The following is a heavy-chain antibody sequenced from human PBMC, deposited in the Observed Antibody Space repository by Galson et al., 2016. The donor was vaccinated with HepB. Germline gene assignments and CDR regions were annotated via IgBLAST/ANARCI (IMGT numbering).Heavy chain of an antibody. CDR3: ARWREDYQGSGRTFDY. CDR2: IYHSGTT. V-gene: IGHV4-4*02. Sequence: ETLSLTCAVSNDSITSIYWWNWVRQTPGMGLEWIGEIYHSGTTNYNPSLKSRGTISIDKSKNQFSLKLTSVTAADTAVYYCARWREDYQGSGRTFDYWGQGTLVTVSS. CDR1: NDSITSIYW. D-gene: IGHD3-10*01. J-gene: IGHJ4*02.